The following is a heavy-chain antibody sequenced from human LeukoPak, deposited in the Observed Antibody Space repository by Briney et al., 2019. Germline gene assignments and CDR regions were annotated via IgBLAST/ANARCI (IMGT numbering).Heavy chain of an antibody. D-gene: IGHD3-22*01. V-gene: IGHV3-7*01. Sequence: GGSLRLSCEASGFSFDTHWMNWVRQFPGGGLEWVANIKQDGSEKYYVDSVKGRFTISRENAKNSLYLQMNSLRAEDTAVYYCASDRDYYDSSGYLFDYWGQGTLVTVSS. J-gene: IGHJ4*02. CDR1: GFSFDTHW. CDR2: IKQDGSEK. CDR3: ASDRDYYDSSGYLFDY.